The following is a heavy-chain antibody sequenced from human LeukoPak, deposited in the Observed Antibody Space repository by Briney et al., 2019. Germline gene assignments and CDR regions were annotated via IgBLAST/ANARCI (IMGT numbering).Heavy chain of an antibody. CDR3: ARGPGSRGIFDY. V-gene: IGHV4-59*01. CDR1: GGSISSYY. D-gene: IGHD3-10*01. J-gene: IGHJ4*02. Sequence: SETLSLTCTVSGGSISSYYWSWIRQPPGKGLEWIGYIYYSGSTNYNPSLKSRVTISVDTSKNQFSLKLSSATAADTAVYYCARGPGSRGIFDYWGQGTLVTVSS. CDR2: IYYSGST.